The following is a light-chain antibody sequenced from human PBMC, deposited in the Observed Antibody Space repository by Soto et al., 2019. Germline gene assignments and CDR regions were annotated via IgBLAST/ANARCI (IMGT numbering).Light chain of an antibody. CDR1: QSVSSSY. CDR2: GAS. Sequence: EIVLTQSPGTLSLSPGERATLSCRASQSVSSSYLAWYQQKPGQAPRLLIYGASSRATGIPDRFSGSGSGTDFTITISRLEPEDSAVYYCQQYGSSPPFSQGTKVEIK. J-gene: IGKJ1*01. CDR3: QQYGSSPP. V-gene: IGKV3-20*01.